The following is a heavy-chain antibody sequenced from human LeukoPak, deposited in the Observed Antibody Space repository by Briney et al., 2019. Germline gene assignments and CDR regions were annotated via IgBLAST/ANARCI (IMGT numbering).Heavy chain of an antibody. CDR2: TYYRSKWYN. D-gene: IGHD2/OR15-2a*01. CDR1: GDSFSDNSAA. J-gene: IGHJ5*02. V-gene: IGHV6-1*01. Sequence: SQTLSLTCAISGDSFSDNSAAWNWIRQSPSRGLEWLGRTYYRSKWYNDYAESVKSRININPDTSKNQFSLQLKSVSPDDTAVYYCARDPLYGIWNWFDPWGQGTLVTVSS. CDR3: ARDPLYGIWNWFDP.